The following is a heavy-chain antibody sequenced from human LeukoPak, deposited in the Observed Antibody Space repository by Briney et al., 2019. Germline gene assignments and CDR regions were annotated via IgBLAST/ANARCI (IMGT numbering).Heavy chain of an antibody. CDR1: GGSFSGYY. Sequence: SETLSLTCAVYGGSFSGYYWSWIRQHPGKGLEWIGYIYYSGSTYYNPSLKSRVTISVDTSKNQFSLKLSSVTAADTAVYYCARDQDCSGGSCYSVGWFDPWGQGTLVTVSS. CDR2: IYYSGST. D-gene: IGHD2-15*01. V-gene: IGHV4-31*11. CDR3: ARDQDCSGGSCYSVGWFDP. J-gene: IGHJ5*02.